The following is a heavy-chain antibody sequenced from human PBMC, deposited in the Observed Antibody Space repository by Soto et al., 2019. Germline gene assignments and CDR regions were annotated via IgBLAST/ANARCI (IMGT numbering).Heavy chain of an antibody. Sequence: SETLSLTCPFSGGSVSSGNYYWSWIRQPPGKGLEWIGFIYYTGSTSYNPSLKSRVTISMDTSKNQFSLKLTSVTAADTAVYYCASALYCSGGSCSFDPWGQGTLVTVSS. D-gene: IGHD2-15*01. J-gene: IGHJ5*02. CDR1: GGSVSSGNYY. V-gene: IGHV4-61*01. CDR3: ASALYCSGGSCSFDP. CDR2: IYYTGST.